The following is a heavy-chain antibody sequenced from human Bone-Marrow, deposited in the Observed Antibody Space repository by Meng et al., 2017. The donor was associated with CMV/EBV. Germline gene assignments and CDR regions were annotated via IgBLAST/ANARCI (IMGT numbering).Heavy chain of an antibody. CDR3: ARDPEYSGSYYYYYYGMDV. V-gene: IGHV3-30*04. CDR1: GFTFSSYA. D-gene: IGHD1-26*01. J-gene: IGHJ6*02. CDR2: ISYDGSNK. Sequence: SCAASGFTFSSYAMHWVRQAPGKGLEWVAVISYDGSNKYYADSVKGRFTISRDNSKNTLYLQMNSLRAEDTAVYYCARDPEYSGSYYYYYYGMDVWGQGTTVTVSS.